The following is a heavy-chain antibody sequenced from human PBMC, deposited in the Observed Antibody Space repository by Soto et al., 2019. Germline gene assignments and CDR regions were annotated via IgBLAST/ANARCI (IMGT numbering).Heavy chain of an antibody. Sequence: ASVKVSCKASGGTFSSYALSWVRPAPGQVLELMGGIIPIFGTANYAQKFQGRVTITADESTSTAYMELSSLRSEDTAVYYCARVLMVYSRPYYFDYWG. D-gene: IGHD2-8*01. CDR2: IIPIFGTA. CDR1: GGTFSSYA. CDR3: ARVLMVYSRPYYFDY. V-gene: IGHV1-69*13. J-gene: IGHJ4*01.